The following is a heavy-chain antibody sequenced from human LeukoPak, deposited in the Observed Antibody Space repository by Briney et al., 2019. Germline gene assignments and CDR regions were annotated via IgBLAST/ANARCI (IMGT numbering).Heavy chain of an antibody. CDR3: ARGYYDSSGYGVYFDY. D-gene: IGHD3-22*01. Sequence: GGSLRLSCAASGFTFSSYSMNWVRQAPGKGLEWVSSISSSSSYIYYADSVKGRFTISRDNAKNSLYLQMKSLRAEDMAVYYCARGYYDSSGYGVYFDYWGQGTLVPVSS. CDR1: GFTFSSYS. J-gene: IGHJ4*02. CDR2: ISSSSSYI. V-gene: IGHV3-21*01.